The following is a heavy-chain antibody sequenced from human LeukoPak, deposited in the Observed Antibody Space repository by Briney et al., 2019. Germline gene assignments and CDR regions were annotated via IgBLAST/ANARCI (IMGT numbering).Heavy chain of an antibody. V-gene: IGHV1-8*01. CDR3: VRESDDMEV. D-gene: IGHD2-21*02. CDR1: GYTFTSYD. J-gene: IGHJ6*03. Sequence: ASVKVSCKASGYTFTSYDINWVRQATGQGLEWMGWMNPNSGNTGYAQKFQGRVTMTRTTSISTAYREPSSLRSEDTAVYDCVRESDDMEVWGRGATVTVSS. CDR2: MNPNSGNT.